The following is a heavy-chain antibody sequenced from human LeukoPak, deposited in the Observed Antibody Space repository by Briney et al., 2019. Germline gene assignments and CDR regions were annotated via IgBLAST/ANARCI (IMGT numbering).Heavy chain of an antibody. Sequence: SETLSLTCTVSGGSISSGDYYWSWIRQPPGKGLEWIGYIYYSGSTYYNPSLKSRVTISVDTSKNQFSLKLSSVTAADTAVYYCARGLPPHYDFWSGSKGYFDYWGQGTLVTVSS. V-gene: IGHV4-30-4*08. CDR2: IYYSGST. J-gene: IGHJ4*02. CDR3: ARGLPPHYDFWSGSKGYFDY. CDR1: GGSISSGDYY. D-gene: IGHD3-3*01.